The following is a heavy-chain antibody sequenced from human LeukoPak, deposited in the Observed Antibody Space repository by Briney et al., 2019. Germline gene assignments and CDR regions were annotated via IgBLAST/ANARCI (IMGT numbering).Heavy chain of an antibody. Sequence: GGSLRLSCAASGFTFSSYAMSWVRQAPGKGLEWVSAISGSGGSTYYADSVKGRFTISRDNSKNTLYLQMNSLRAEDTAVYYCARDLPYYDSSGYYWYWGQGTLVTVSS. CDR3: ARDLPYYDSSGYYWY. D-gene: IGHD3-22*01. CDR2: ISGSGGST. V-gene: IGHV3-23*01. J-gene: IGHJ4*02. CDR1: GFTFSSYA.